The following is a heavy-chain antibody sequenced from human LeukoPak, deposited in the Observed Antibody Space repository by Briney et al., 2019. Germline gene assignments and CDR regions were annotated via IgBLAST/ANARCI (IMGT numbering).Heavy chain of an antibody. CDR2: IFPGDTNI. D-gene: IGHD6-19*01. J-gene: IGHJ6*02. V-gene: IGHV5-51*01. CDR3: ARGSSSGWYGYYYGMDV. Sequence: GESLKISCKGSGYSFADYWVGWVRQVPGKGLEWMGIIFPGDTNILYSPSFQGQVTISVDKSISTAYLQWSSLKASDTAMYYCARGSSSGWYGYYYGMDVWGQGTTVTVSS. CDR1: GYSFADYW.